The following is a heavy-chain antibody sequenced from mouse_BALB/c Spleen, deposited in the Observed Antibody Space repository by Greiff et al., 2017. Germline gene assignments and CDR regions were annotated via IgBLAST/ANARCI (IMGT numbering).Heavy chain of an antibody. D-gene: IGHD2-10*02. V-gene: IGHV5-6-3*01. CDR3: ARGLQYGNYGTWFAY. Sequence: EVQRVESGGGLVQPGGSLKLSCAASGFTFSSYGMSWVRQTPDKRLELVATINSNGGSTYYPDSVKGRFTISRDNAKNTLYLQMSSLKSEDTAMYYCARGLQYGNYGTWFAYWGQGTLVTVSA. CDR1: GFTFSSYG. CDR2: INSNGGST. J-gene: IGHJ3*01.